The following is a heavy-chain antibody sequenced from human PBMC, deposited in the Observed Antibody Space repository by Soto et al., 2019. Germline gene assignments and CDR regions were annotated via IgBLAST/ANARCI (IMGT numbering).Heavy chain of an antibody. CDR3: AREVTMVRGARVYGMDV. D-gene: IGHD3-10*01. V-gene: IGHV1-2*02. J-gene: IGHJ6*02. Sequence: QVQLEQSGTEVKKPGASVKVSCKASGYMFTGYNMHWVRQAPGQGPEWMGWISPNSGATNYAQKFQGRVTMTRDMPSSTAYMELSRLRSDDTAVYYCAREVTMVRGARVYGMDVWGQGTTVTVSS. CDR1: GYMFTGYN. CDR2: ISPNSGAT.